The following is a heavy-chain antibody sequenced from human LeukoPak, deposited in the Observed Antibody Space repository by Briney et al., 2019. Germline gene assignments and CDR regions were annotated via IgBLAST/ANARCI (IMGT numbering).Heavy chain of an antibody. J-gene: IGHJ3*02. CDR1: GFTFSSYN. D-gene: IGHD6-6*01. CDR2: ITSSRNII. CDR3: AREGQLVQDALDI. Sequence: GGSLRLSCAASGFTFSSYNMNCVRQAPGKGLEWVSYITSSRNIIYYADSVKGRFTISRDNAKNSLYLQMSSLRVEDTAVYYCAREGQLVQDALDIWGQGTMVTVSA. V-gene: IGHV3-48*01.